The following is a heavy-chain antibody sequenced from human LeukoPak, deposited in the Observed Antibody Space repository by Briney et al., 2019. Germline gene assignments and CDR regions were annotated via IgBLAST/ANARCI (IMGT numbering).Heavy chain of an antibody. J-gene: IGHJ4*02. CDR1: GFTVSSNY. Sequence: GGSLRLSCAASGFTVSSNYMSWVRQAPGKGLEWVSGISGGGGSTYYADSVKGRLTISRDNSKNTLYLQMNSLRAEDTAVYYCAKMGAIVVVPAATSFDYWGQGTLVTVSS. CDR3: AKMGAIVVVPAATSFDY. CDR2: ISGGGGST. D-gene: IGHD2-2*01. V-gene: IGHV3-23*01.